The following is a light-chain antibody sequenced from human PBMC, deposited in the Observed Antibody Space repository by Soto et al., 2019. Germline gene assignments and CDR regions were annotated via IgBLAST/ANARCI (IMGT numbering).Light chain of an antibody. V-gene: IGLV2-14*03. Sequence: QSARSQPASVSGSPGQSITMSCTGTSSDVGAYNYVSWYQQHPGKVPKLMIYDVSDRPSGVSNRFSGSKSGNTASLTISGLQAEDEADYYCSSFTRSNSYVFGTGTKLTVL. CDR2: DVS. J-gene: IGLJ1*01. CDR1: SSDVGAYNY. CDR3: SSFTRSNSYV.